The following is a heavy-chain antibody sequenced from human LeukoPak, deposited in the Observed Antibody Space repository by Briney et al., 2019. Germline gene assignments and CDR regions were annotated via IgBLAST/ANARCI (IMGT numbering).Heavy chain of an antibody. CDR1: GFTFSNYA. CDR3: ARDGEAASGYASGGFDS. D-gene: IGHD5-12*01. Sequence: GRSLRPSCAASGFTFSNYAMHWVRQAPGEGLVWVSRIKSDESSTTYADSVKGRFTISRDNAKNTVYLQMNSLRVEDTAVYYCARDGEAASGYASGGFDSWGQGTLVTVSS. CDR2: IKSDESST. V-gene: IGHV3-74*01. J-gene: IGHJ4*02.